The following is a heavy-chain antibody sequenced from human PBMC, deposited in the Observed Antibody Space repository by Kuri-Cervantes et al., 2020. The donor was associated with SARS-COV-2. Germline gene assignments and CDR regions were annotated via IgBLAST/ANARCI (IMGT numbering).Heavy chain of an antibody. Sequence: GSLRLSCAVYGGSFSGYYWSWIRQSPGKRLEWIGEINHSGSTNYNPPLKSRVTISLETSKNQFSLNLSSVTTADTAVYYCARGEWDVVLDWGQGTLVTVSS. CDR3: ARGEWDVVLD. D-gene: IGHD1-26*01. CDR1: GGSFSGYY. CDR2: INHSGST. V-gene: IGHV4-34*01. J-gene: IGHJ4*02.